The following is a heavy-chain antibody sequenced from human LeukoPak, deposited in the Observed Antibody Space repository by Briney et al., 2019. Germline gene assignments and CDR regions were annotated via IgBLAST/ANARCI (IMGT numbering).Heavy chain of an antibody. CDR1: GDSISSSQW. J-gene: IGHJ4*02. V-gene: IGHV4-4*02. D-gene: IGHD3-3*01. CDR3: AKAHYDFWSGYLGYYFDY. Sequence: SETLSLTCAVSGDSISSSQWWSWVRQPPGKGLEWIGEIYHSGSTNYNPSLKSRVTISVDKSKNQFSLKLNSVTAADTAVYYCAKAHYDFWSGYLGYYFDYWGQGTLVTVSS. CDR2: IYHSGST.